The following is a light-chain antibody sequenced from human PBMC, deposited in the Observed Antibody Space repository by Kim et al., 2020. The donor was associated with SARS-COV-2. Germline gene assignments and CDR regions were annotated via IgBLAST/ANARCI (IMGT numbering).Light chain of an antibody. CDR1: QAINIF. CDR3: LQHQTLPYT. J-gene: IGKJ2*01. Sequence: SASVGARVTITCRASQAINIFLAWFQQKPGEAPKHLIYSASSLQSGVPSRFSGSGSGTEFTLTISSLQPEDFATYYCLQHQTLPYTFGQGTKLEIK. CDR2: SAS. V-gene: IGKV1-17*03.